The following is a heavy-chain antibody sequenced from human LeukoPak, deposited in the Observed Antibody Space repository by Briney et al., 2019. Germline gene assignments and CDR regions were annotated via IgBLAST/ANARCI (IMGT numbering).Heavy chain of an antibody. CDR1: GFTFSSYS. CDR3: ARFPSAAARPGGFDY. Sequence: GGSLRLSCAASGFTFSSYSMSWVRQAPGKGLECVSSISSSSSYIYYADSVKGRFTISRDYAKNSLYLQMNSLRAEDTAVYYCARFPSAAARPGGFDYWGQGTLVTVSS. V-gene: IGHV3-21*01. J-gene: IGHJ4*02. D-gene: IGHD6-6*01. CDR2: ISSSSSYI.